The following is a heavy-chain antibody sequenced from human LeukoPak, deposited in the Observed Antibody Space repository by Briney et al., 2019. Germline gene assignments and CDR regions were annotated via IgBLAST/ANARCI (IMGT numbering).Heavy chain of an antibody. J-gene: IGHJ6*03. CDR1: GFTFSSYG. D-gene: IGHD1-14*01. CDR3: ARVGPWVNPDYYYYCMDV. Sequence: PGGSLRLSCVASGFTFSSYGMSWVRQAPGKGLEWVSSISSSGSYIYYADSVKGRFTISRDNAKNSLYLQMNSLRAEDTAVYYCARVGPWVNPDYYYYCMDVWGKGTTVTVSS. CDR2: ISSSGSYI. V-gene: IGHV3-21*01.